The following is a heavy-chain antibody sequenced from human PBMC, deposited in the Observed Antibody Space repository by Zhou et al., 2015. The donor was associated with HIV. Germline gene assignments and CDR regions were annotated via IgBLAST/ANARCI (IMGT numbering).Heavy chain of an antibody. V-gene: IGHV1-69*01. J-gene: IGHJ4*02. D-gene: IGHD6-13*01. CDR2: IIPIFGTA. Sequence: QVQLVQSGAEVKKPGSSVKVSCKASGGTFSSYAISWVRQAPGQGLEWMGGIIPIFGTANYAQKFQGRVTITADESTSTAYMELSSLRSEDTAVYYCARFAAGTEHDFLHMAFDYWGQGTLVTVSS. CDR3: ARFAAGTEHDFLHMAFDY. CDR1: GGTFSSYA.